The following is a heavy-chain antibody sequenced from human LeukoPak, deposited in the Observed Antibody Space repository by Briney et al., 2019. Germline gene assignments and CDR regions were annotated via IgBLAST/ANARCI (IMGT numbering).Heavy chain of an antibody. CDR2: IYPGDSHT. Sequence: GESLKISCKGSGYSFTTYWIGWVRQIPGKGLEWMGIIYPGDSHTIYSPSFRGQVTMSADKSISTAYLQWSSLKASDTAMYCCARLLGSSSSSWASFDYWGQGTQVTVSS. V-gene: IGHV5-51*01. CDR1: GYSFTTYW. J-gene: IGHJ4*02. CDR3: ARLLGSSSSSWASFDY. D-gene: IGHD6-13*01.